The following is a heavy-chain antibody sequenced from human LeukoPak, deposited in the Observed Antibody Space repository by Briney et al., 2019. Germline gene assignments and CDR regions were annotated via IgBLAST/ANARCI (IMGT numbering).Heavy chain of an antibody. J-gene: IGHJ4*02. CDR2: ISSTSSAI. V-gene: IGHV3-48*04. CDR3: ARVIGSYGDSAY. Sequence: QLGGSLRLSCAASGFTFSSYSMNWVRQAPGKGLEWLSYISSTSSAIYYADSLKGRFTISRDNAKNSLYLQMNSLRAEDTAVYYCARVIGSYGDSAYWGQGTLVPVSS. CDR1: GFTFSSYS. D-gene: IGHD3-16*01.